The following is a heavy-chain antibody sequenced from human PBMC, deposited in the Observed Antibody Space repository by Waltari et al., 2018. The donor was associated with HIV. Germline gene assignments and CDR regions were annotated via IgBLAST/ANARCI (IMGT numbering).Heavy chain of an antibody. CDR3: ARAGGYCSGGSCWFDP. CDR2: INHSGST. CDR1: GGSFSGYY. V-gene: IGHV4-34*01. D-gene: IGHD2-15*01. J-gene: IGHJ5*02. Sequence: QVQLQQWGAGLLKPSETLSLTCAVYGGSFSGYYWSWIRQPPGKGLEWIGEINHSGSTNYNPSLKSRVTISVDTSKNQFSLKLSSVTAADTAVYYCARAGGYCSGGSCWFDPWGQGTLVTVSS.